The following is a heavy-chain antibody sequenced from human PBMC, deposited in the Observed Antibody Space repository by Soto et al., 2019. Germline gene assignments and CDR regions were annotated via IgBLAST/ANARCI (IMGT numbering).Heavy chain of an antibody. Sequence: SVKVSCKASGFTFTSSGVQWVRQARGQRLEWIGWIVVGSGNTNYAQKFQERVTITRDMSTSTAYMELSSLRSEDTAVYYCAAVLLYSGRYYDFDYCGQGTLVTVSS. J-gene: IGHJ4*02. CDR2: IVVGSGNT. CDR3: AAVLLYSGRYYDFDY. V-gene: IGHV1-58*01. CDR1: GFTFTSSG. D-gene: IGHD1-26*01.